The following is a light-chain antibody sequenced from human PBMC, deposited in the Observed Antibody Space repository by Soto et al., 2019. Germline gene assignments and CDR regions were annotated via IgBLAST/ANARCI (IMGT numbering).Light chain of an antibody. CDR2: DAS. J-gene: IGKJ1*01. Sequence: DIQMTQSPSTLSASVGAGVTITCRASQSISSWLAWYQQKPGKAPKILIYDASSLESGVPSRFSGSGSGTEFTLTISNLQPDDVATYYCQQYNSLWTLGPGTKVDI. V-gene: IGKV1-5*01. CDR3: QQYNSLWT. CDR1: QSISSW.